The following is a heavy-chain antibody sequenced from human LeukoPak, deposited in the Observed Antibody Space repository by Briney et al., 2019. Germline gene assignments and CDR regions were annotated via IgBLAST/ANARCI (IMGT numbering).Heavy chain of an antibody. V-gene: IGHV3-33*01. CDR2: ISSDGSIK. D-gene: IGHD3-10*01. CDR1: GFTLSDYG. J-gene: IGHJ3*02. Sequence: GGSLRLSCAVSGFTLSDYGIHWVRQAPGKGLEWVTIISSDGSIKYADSVKGRFTVSRDSSKNTVYLQMNSLRAEDAAVYYCARDILPSGSRAFDIWGQGTMVTVSS. CDR3: ARDILPSGSRAFDI.